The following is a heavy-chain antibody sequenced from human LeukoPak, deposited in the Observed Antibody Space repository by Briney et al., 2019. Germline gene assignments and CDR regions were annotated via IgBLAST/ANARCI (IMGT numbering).Heavy chain of an antibody. CDR2: ISGSGDST. D-gene: IGHD6-13*01. CDR3: ARDKNGAAAGFDY. CDR1: GFTFSSYA. Sequence: GGSLRLSCAASGFTFSSYAMSWVRQAPGKGLEWVSTISGSGDSTYYADSVKGRFTISRDNSKNTLYLQMNSLRAEDTAVYYCARDKNGAAAGFDYWGQGTLVTVSS. V-gene: IGHV3-23*01. J-gene: IGHJ4*02.